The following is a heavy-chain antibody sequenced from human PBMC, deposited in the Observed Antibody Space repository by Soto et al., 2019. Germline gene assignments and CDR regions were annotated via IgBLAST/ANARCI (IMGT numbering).Heavy chain of an antibody. CDR2: TYYRSKWYN. CDR1: GDSVSSNSAA. D-gene: IGHD6-13*01. V-gene: IGHV6-1*01. Sequence: SQTLSLTCAISGDSVSSNSAAWNWIRQSPSRGLEWLGRTYYRSKWYNDYAVSVKSRITINPDTSKNQFSLQLNSVTPEDTAVYYCARGRSSTFPFYYYMDVWGKGTTVTVSS. CDR3: ARGRSSTFPFYYYMDV. J-gene: IGHJ6*03.